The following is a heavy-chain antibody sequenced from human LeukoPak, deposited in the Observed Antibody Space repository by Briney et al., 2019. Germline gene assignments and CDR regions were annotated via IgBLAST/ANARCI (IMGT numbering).Heavy chain of an antibody. V-gene: IGHV3-7*01. CDR1: GFTFSSYW. J-gene: IGHJ6*04. CDR2: INQDESSK. D-gene: IGHD3-10*02. CDR3: AELGITMIGGV. Sequence: GGSLRLSCAVSGFTFSSYWMGWVRQAPGKGLAWVANINQDESSKYYEDSVKDRFTISRDNADNSLYLQMNSLRAEDTAVYYCAELGITMIGGVWGKGTTVTISS.